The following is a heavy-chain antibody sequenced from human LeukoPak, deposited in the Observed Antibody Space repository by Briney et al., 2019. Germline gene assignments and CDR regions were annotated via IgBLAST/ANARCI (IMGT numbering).Heavy chain of an antibody. Sequence: GASVKVSCKASGGTFSSYAISWVRQAPGQGLEWMGRIIPILGIANYAQKFQGRVTITADKSTSTAYMELSSLRSEDTAVYYCARAEGGSYYYGMDVWGQGTTVTVSS. J-gene: IGHJ6*02. V-gene: IGHV1-69*04. CDR3: ARAEGGSYYYGMDV. CDR2: IIPILGIA. CDR1: GGTFSSYA. D-gene: IGHD1-26*01.